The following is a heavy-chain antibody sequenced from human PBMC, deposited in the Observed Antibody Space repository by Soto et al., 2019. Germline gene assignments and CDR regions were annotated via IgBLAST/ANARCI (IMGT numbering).Heavy chain of an antibody. Sequence: GGSLRLSCAGSGFTFRNYAMSWVRQAPGKGLEWVSGLIARGENTYYSDSVKGRFTISRDNSEDTLYLQMNSLRVEDTAVFYCVKGWFDDFDXWGQGTLVTVSX. CDR2: LIARGENT. CDR3: VKGWFDDFDX. CDR1: GFTFRNYA. V-gene: IGHV3-23*01. J-gene: IGHJ4*02. D-gene: IGHD3-10*01.